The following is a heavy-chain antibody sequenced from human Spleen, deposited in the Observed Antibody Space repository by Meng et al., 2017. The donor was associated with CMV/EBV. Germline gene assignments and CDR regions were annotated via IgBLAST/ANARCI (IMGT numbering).Heavy chain of an antibody. CDR3: ARGRLGYCGSTSCYSRFDN. V-gene: IGHV4-34*01. D-gene: IGHD2-2*01. CDR2: INHSGST. CDR1: SFSGYQ. J-gene: IGHJ4*02. Sequence: SFSGYQWTWIRQPPGKGLEWIGEINHSGSTNYNPSLKGRVIMSVDTSKKEFSLRLSSVTAADTAVYYCARGRLGYCGSTSCYSRFDNWGQGTPVTVSS.